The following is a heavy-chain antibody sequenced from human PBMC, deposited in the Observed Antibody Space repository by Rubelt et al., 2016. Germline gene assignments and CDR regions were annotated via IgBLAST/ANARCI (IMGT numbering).Heavy chain of an antibody. CDR2: IYTSGST. V-gene: IGHV4-4*07. D-gene: IGHD2-2*01. CDR1: GGSISSYY. CDR3: ARDLDYHCSSTSCYGGMDV. Sequence: QVQLQESGPGLVKPSETLSLTCTVSGGSISSYYWSWIRQPAGKGLEWIGRIYTSGSTNYNPSLKSRVTMSVDTSKNQFSRKLGSGTAADTAVYYCARDLDYHCSSTSCYGGMDVWGQGTTVTVSS. J-gene: IGHJ6*01.